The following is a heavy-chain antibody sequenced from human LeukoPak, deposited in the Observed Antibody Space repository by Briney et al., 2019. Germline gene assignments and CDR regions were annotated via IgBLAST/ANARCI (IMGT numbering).Heavy chain of an antibody. CDR1: SFTFSTYS. CDR2: ISSGGSYI. V-gene: IGHV3-21*01. Sequence: VKPGESLRLSCTASSFTFSTYSMNWVRQAPGKGLEWVSSISSGGSYIHSSDSVKGRFTISRDNAKNSLYLQMNSLRAEDTAVYYCAGRGCSDGLCHFDYWGQGTLVTVSS. J-gene: IGHJ4*02. D-gene: IGHD2-15*01. CDR3: AGRGCSDGLCHFDY.